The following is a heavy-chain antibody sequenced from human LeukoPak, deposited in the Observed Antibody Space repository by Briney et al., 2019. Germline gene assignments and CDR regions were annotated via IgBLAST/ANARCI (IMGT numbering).Heavy chain of an antibody. CDR2: INTNTGNP. J-gene: IGHJ3*02. CDR1: GYTFTSYA. D-gene: IGHD3-10*01. CDR3: ARFSSWSVQEAFDI. V-gene: IGHV7-4-1*02. Sequence: ASVKVSCKASGYTFTSYAMNWVRQAPGQGLEWMGWINTNTGNPTYAQGFTGRFVFSLDTSVSTAYLQISSLKAEDTAVYYCARFSSWSVQEAFDIWGQGTMVTVSS.